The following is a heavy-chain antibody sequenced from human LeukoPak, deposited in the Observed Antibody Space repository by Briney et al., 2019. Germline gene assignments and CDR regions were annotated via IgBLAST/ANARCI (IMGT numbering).Heavy chain of an antibody. Sequence: SETLSLTCTVSGGSISSSSYYWGWIRQPPGKGLEWIGSIYYSGSTYYNPSLKSQVTISVDTSKNQFSLKLSSVTAADTAVYYCVGNYYDSSGFGLRDYWGQGTLVTVSS. V-gene: IGHV4-39*07. CDR2: IYYSGST. CDR3: VGNYYDSSGFGLRDY. CDR1: GGSISSSSYY. J-gene: IGHJ4*02. D-gene: IGHD3-22*01.